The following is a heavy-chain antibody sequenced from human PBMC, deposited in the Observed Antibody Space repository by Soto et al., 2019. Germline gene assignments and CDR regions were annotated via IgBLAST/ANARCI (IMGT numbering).Heavy chain of an antibody. CDR3: ATGPGIVAPFDY. D-gene: IGHD1-26*01. J-gene: IGHJ4*02. CDR2: FDPEDGET. Sequence: ASVKVSCKASGGTFSSYAISWVRQAPGKGLEWMGGFDPEDGETIYAQKFQGRVTMTEDTSTDTAYMELSSLRSEDTAVYYCATGPGIVAPFDYWGQGTLVTVSS. CDR1: GGTFSSYA. V-gene: IGHV1-24*01.